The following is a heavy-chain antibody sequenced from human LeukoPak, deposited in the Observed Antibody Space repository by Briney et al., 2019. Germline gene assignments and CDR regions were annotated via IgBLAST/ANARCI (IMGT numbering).Heavy chain of an antibody. CDR2: INSDGGST. CDR3: ARDLSSWYAYFDN. V-gene: IGHV3-74*01. J-gene: IGHJ4*02. D-gene: IGHD6-13*01. Sequence: GGSLRLSCAASGFTFSNYWMHWVRQAPGKGLVWVSRINSDGGSTNYADSVEGRFTISRDNAKNTLYLQMNSLTAEDTAVYYCARDLSSWYAYFDNWGQGTLVTVSS. CDR1: GFTFSNYW.